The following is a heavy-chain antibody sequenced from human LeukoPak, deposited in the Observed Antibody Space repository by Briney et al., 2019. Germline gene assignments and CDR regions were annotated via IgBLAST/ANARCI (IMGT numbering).Heavy chain of an antibody. CDR1: EFTFSDYY. Sequence: PGGSLRLSCAASEFTFSDYYMSWIRQAPGKGLEWVSSISSSSSYIYYADSVKGRFTISRDNAKNSLYLQMNSLRAEDTAVYYCASYCSGGSCYSEAFDIWGQGTMVTVSS. V-gene: IGHV3-11*06. J-gene: IGHJ3*02. D-gene: IGHD2-15*01. CDR2: ISSSSSYI. CDR3: ASYCSGGSCYSEAFDI.